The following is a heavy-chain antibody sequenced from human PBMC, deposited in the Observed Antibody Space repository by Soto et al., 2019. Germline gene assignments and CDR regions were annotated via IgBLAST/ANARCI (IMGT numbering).Heavy chain of an antibody. D-gene: IGHD3-22*01. CDR2: ISYDGSNK. CDR3: AEDLRDSSGYYYYGMDV. V-gene: IGHV3-30*18. Sequence: GGSLRLSCAASGFTFSSYGMHWVRQAPGKGLEWVAVISYDGSNKYYADSVKGRFTISRDNSKNTLYLQMNSLRAEDTAVYYCAEDLRDSSGYYYYGMDVWGQGTTVTVSS. CDR1: GFTFSSYG. J-gene: IGHJ6*02.